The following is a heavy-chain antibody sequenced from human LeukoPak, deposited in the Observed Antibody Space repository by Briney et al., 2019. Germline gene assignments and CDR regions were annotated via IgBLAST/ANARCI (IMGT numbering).Heavy chain of an antibody. V-gene: IGHV3-7*01. J-gene: IGHJ6*03. Sequence: PGGSLRLSCAASGFTFSSYLMSWVRQAPGKGLEWVANIKQDGSEKYYVDSVKGRFTISRDNAKNSLYLQMNSLRAEDTAVYYCARETQGDYMDVWGKGTTVTVSS. CDR1: GFTFSSYL. CDR2: IKQDGSEK. CDR3: ARETQGDYMDV.